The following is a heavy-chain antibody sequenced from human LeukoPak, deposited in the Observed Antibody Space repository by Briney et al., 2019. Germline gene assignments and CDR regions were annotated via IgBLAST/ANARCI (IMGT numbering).Heavy chain of an antibody. CDR3: AKDPRDGYGVRGVIPHHLDDY. CDR2: ISASGGTT. V-gene: IGHV3-23*01. Sequence: RTGGSLRLSCAASGFTFNSYAMSWVRQAPGKGLEWVSAISASGGTTYYADSVKGRFTISRDNSKNTLYVQMTSLRAEDTAVYYCAKDPRDGYGVRGVIPHHLDDYWGQGTLVTVSS. CDR1: GFTFNSYA. D-gene: IGHD3-10*01. J-gene: IGHJ4*02.